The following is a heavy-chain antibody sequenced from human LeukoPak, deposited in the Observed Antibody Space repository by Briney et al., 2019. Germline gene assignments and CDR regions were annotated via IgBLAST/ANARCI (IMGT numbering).Heavy chain of an antibody. J-gene: IGHJ6*03. CDR2: MNPNSGNT. Sequence: ASVKVSCKASGYTFTSYDINWVRQATGQGLEWMGWMNPNSGNTGYAQKFQGRVTMTRNTSISTAYMELSSLRSEDTAVYYCARAYSGYDYYYYYYMDVWGKGTTVTVSS. D-gene: IGHD5-12*01. CDR3: ARAYSGYDYYYYYYMDV. V-gene: IGHV1-8*01. CDR1: GYTFTSYD.